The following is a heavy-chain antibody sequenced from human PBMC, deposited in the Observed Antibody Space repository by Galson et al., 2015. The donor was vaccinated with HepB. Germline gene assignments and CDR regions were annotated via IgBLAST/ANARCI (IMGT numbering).Heavy chain of an antibody. CDR2: IIPIFGTA. D-gene: IGHD3-22*01. Sequence: SCKASGGTFSSYAISWVRQAPGQGLEWMGGIIPIFGTANYAQKFQGRVTITADESTSTAYMELSSLRSEDTAAYYCSSSDSSGYYYYYYYMDVWGKGTTVTVSS. CDR3: SSSDSSGYYYYYYYMDV. CDR1: GGTFSSYA. V-gene: IGHV1-69*01. J-gene: IGHJ6*03.